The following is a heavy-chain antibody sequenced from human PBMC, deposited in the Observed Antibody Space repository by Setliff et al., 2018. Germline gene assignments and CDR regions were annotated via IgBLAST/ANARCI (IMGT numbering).Heavy chain of an antibody. CDR1: GFTFRNYG. V-gene: IGHV3-33*01. CDR2: IWNDGSTK. Sequence: PGGSLRLSCVASGFTFRNYGMHWVRQAPGKGLEWVALIWNDGSTKFYGDSVKGRFTMSRDNSKNTLYLQMDTLRAEDTAVYYCARNWATAQHYYYGMDVWGQGTTVTVSS. D-gene: IGHD2-21*02. CDR3: ARNWATAQHYYYGMDV. J-gene: IGHJ6*02.